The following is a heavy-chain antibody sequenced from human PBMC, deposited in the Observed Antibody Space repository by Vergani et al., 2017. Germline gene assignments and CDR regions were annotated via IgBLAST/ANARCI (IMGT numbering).Heavy chain of an antibody. V-gene: IGHV1-18*01. CDR2: ISAYNGNT. D-gene: IGHD3-22*01. CDR3: ARDHVEGEYYYDSSGYYLYYYYGMDV. J-gene: IGHJ6*02. CDR1: GYTFTSYG. Sequence: QVQLVQSGAEVKKPGASVMVSCKASGYTFTSYGISWVRQAPGEGLEWMGWISAYNGNTNYAQKLQGRVTMTTDTSTSTAYMELRSLRSDDTAVYYCARDHVEGEYYYDSSGYYLYYYYGMDVWGQXP.